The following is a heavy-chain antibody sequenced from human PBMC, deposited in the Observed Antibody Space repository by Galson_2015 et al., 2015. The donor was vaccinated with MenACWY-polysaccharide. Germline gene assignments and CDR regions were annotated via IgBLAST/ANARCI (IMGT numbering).Heavy chain of an antibody. D-gene: IGHD1-26*01. V-gene: IGHV2-5*02. Sequence: PALVKPTQTLSLTCTFSGFSVTATGVGVGWIRQPPGKAPEWLAHIYWDGDKRFSPSLGARLTITKDTSRDQVVLTMTDMDPVDTATYYCVRLLGGASFDSWGQGTL. CDR3: VRLLGGASFDS. J-gene: IGHJ4*02. CDR2: IYWDGDK. CDR1: GFSVTATGVG.